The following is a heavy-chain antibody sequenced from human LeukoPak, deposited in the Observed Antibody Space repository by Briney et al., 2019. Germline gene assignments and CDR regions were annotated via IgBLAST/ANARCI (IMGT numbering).Heavy chain of an antibody. J-gene: IGHJ4*02. CDR3: ARKEEQRPFDY. Sequence: GESLKISWKGSGYSFTSYWIGWVRQMPGKGLEWMGIIYPGDSDTRYSPSFEGQVTISADKSINTAHLQWNSLKASDSAMYFCARKEEQRPFDYWGQGTLVTVSS. V-gene: IGHV5-51*01. D-gene: IGHD1/OR15-1a*01. CDR1: GYSFTSYW. CDR2: IYPGDSDT.